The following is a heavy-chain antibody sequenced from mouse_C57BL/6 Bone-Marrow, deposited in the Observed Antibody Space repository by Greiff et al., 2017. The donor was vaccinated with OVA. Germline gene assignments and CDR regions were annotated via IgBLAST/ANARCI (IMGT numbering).Heavy chain of an antibody. CDR3: ARSSDDSSYYFDD. D-gene: IGHD1-1*01. CDR1: GFTFTDYY. CDR2: IRNKANGYTT. J-gene: IGHJ2*01. Sequence: EVKLVESGGGLVQPGGSLSLSCAASGFTFTDYYMSWVRQPPGKALEWLGFIRNKANGYTTEYSASVKGRFTISRDNSQSILYLQMNALRAEDSATYYCARSSDDSSYYFDDWGQGTTLTVAS. V-gene: IGHV7-3*01.